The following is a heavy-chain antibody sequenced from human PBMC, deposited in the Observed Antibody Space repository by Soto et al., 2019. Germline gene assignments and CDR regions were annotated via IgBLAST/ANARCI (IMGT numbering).Heavy chain of an antibody. V-gene: IGHV1-3*01. CDR1: GYTFTTYA. CDR2: INAGNGNT. D-gene: IGHD3-22*01. CDR3: ARDDSSGYYHHFDY. Sequence: ASVKVSCKASGYTFTTYAMHWVRQAPGQRLEWMGWINAGNGNTKYSQKIQGRVTMTTDTSTSTAYMELRSLRSDDTAVYYCARDDSSGYYHHFDYWGQGTLVTVSS. J-gene: IGHJ4*02.